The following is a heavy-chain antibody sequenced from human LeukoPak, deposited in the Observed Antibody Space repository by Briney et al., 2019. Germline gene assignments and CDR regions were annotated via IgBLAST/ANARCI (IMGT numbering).Heavy chain of an antibody. V-gene: IGHV1-2*02. CDR2: INPNSGGT. J-gene: IGHJ4*02. CDR3: AILATTQLFDY. D-gene: IGHD5-12*01. Sequence: ASVKVSCKASGHTFTDYYLHWVRQAPGQGLEWMGWINPNSGGTNYPQKFQCRVTMTRDTSISTAYMELSRLRSDDTAVYYCAILATTQLFDYWGQGTLVTVSS. CDR1: GHTFTDYY.